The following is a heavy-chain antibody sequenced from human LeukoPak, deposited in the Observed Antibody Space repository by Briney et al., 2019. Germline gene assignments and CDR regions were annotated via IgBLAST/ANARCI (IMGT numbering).Heavy chain of an antibody. V-gene: IGHV4-4*07. J-gene: IGHJ6*02. CDR3: ARDDFEYSVHYGMDV. CDR1: GGSISTYY. CDR2: VDRSGNT. Sequence: SETLSLTCSVSGGSISTYYWSWIRQPAGKGLEWIGRVDRSGNTNYNPSLQSRVTMSVDTSKNQISLRMRFVTAADTAVYYCARDDFEYSVHYGMDVWGQGTAVTVSS. D-gene: IGHD3-9*01.